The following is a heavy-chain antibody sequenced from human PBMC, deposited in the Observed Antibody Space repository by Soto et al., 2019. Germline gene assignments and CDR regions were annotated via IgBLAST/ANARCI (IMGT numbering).Heavy chain of an antibody. V-gene: IGHV2-5*02. CDR1: GFSLSTSGVG. CDR3: AHRGWFGELLYTPPYNWFDP. J-gene: IGHJ5*02. Sequence: QITLKESGPTLVKPTQPLTLTCTFSGFSLSTSGVGVGWIRQPPGKALEWLALIYWDDDKRYSPSLKSRLTITKDTSKNQVVLTMTNMDPVDTATYYCAHRGWFGELLYTPPYNWFDPWGQGTLVTVSS. CDR2: IYWDDDK. D-gene: IGHD3-10*01.